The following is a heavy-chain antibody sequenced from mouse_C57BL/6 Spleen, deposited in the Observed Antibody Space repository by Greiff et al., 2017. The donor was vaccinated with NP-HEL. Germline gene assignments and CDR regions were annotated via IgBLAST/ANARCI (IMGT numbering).Heavy chain of an antibody. Sequence: QVQLQQSGAELARPGASVKLSCKASGYTFTSYGISWVKQRTGQGLEWIGEIYPRSGNTYYNEKFKGTATLTADKSSSTAYMELRSLTSEDSAVYFCARYDGNYVDYFDDWGQGTTLTVSS. J-gene: IGHJ2*01. CDR2: IYPRSGNT. CDR1: GYTFTSYG. CDR3: ARYDGNYVDYFDD. V-gene: IGHV1-81*01. D-gene: IGHD2-3*01.